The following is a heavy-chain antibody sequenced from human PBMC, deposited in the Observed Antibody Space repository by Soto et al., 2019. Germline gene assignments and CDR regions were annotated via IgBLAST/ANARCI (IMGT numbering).Heavy chain of an antibody. CDR3: ARDGLSGGDAFDI. Sequence: QVQLQESGPGLLKPSQTLSLTCTVSGGSIRSDGYYWSWIRQRPGKSLEWIGYMNYRGITYYNPSLKSRLTISEDTSKNHFSLNVNSLTAADTAVYYCARDGLSGGDAFDIWGQGTMVVVSS. V-gene: IGHV4-31*03. D-gene: IGHD3-10*01. CDR1: GGSIRSDGYY. CDR2: MNYRGIT. J-gene: IGHJ3*02.